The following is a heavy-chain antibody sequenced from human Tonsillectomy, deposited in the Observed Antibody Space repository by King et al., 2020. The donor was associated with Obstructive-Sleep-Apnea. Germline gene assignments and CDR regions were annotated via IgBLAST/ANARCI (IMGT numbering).Heavy chain of an antibody. Sequence: VQLQESGPGLVKPSETLSLTCTVSGGSISSYYWSWIRQPPGKGLEWIGYIYYSGSTNYNPSLKTRVTISVDTSKNQFSLKLSSVTAADTAVYYCARHERDDSSGYYYLYDFDYWGQGTLVTVSA. D-gene: IGHD3-22*01. J-gene: IGHJ4*02. CDR1: GGSISSYY. CDR2: IYYSGST. CDR3: ARHERDDSSGYYYLYDFDY. V-gene: IGHV4-59*08.